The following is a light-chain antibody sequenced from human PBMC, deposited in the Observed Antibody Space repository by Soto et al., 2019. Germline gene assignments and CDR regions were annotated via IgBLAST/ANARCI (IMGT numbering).Light chain of an antibody. J-gene: IGKJ4*01. CDR3: QQYNNWPPL. CDR1: QSVSSN. CDR2: GAS. V-gene: IGKV3-15*01. Sequence: EIVMTQPPATLSVSPGERATLSCRASQSVSSNLAWYQQKPGQAPRLLIYGASTRATGIPARFSGSGSGTEFTLTISSLQSEDFAVYYCQQYNNWPPLFGGGTKVEIK.